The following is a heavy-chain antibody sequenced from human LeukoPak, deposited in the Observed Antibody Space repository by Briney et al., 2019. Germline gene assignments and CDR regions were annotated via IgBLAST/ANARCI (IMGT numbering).Heavy chain of an antibody. D-gene: IGHD1-26*01. CDR3: ATAPSSVGATYYFDY. J-gene: IGHJ4*02. V-gene: IGHV1-24*01. CDR1: GYTLTELS. Sequence: ASVKVSCKVSGYTLTELSMHWVRQAPGKGLEWMGGFDPEDGETIYAQKFQGRVTMTEDTSTDTAYMELSSLRSEDTAVYYCATAPSSVGATYYFDYWGQGTLVTVSS. CDR2: FDPEDGET.